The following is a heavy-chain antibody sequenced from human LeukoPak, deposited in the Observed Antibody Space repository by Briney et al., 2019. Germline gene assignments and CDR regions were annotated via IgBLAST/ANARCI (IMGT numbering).Heavy chain of an antibody. CDR1: GYTFTGYY. CDR2: INPNSGGT. V-gene: IGHV1-2*02. D-gene: IGHD1-7*01. CDR3: ARSRITETTYNWFDP. J-gene: IGHJ5*02. Sequence: ASVKVSCKASGYTFTGYYMHWVRQAPGQGLEWMGWINPNSGGTNYAQKFQGRVTMTRDTSISTAYMELSRLRSDDTAVYYCARSRITETTYNWFDPWGQGTLVTVSS.